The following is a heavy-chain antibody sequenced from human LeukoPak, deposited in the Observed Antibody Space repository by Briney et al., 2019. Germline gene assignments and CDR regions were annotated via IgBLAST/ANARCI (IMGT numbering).Heavy chain of an antibody. CDR2: IWYDGSNK. D-gene: IGHD6-6*01. CDR3: ARSLGRALYYFDY. V-gene: IGHV3-33*01. CDR1: GFTFSSCG. Sequence: GGSLRLSCAASGFTFSSCGMHWVRQAPGKGLEWVAVIWYDGSNKYYADSVKGRFTISRDNSKNTLYLQMNSLRAEDTAVYYCARSLGRALYYFDYWGQGTLVTVSS. J-gene: IGHJ4*02.